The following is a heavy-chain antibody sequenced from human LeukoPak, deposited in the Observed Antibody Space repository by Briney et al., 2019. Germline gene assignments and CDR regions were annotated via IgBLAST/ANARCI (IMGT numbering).Heavy chain of an antibody. CDR3: ARHSDIVVVPAATNTDY. CDR1: GYSISSGYY. V-gene: IGHV4-38-2*01. D-gene: IGHD2-2*01. CDR2: IYHSGST. J-gene: IGHJ4*02. Sequence: SETLSLTCAVSGYSISSGYYWGWIRQPPGKGLEWIGSIYHSGSTYYNPSLKSRVTISVDTSKNQFSLKLCSVTAADTAVYYCARHSDIVVVPAATNTDYWGQGTLVTVSS.